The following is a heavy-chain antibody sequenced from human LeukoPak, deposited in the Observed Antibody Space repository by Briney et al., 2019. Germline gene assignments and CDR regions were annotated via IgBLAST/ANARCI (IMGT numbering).Heavy chain of an antibody. Sequence: GGSLRLSCVTSGFFFNSYWMSWVRQAPGKGLEWVANENQDGSEIYYVDSVKGRFITSRDNAKNSLYLQMSSLRVEDTAVYYCARGRDVDSWGQGTLVTVSS. CDR3: ARGRDVDS. V-gene: IGHV3-7*03. J-gene: IGHJ4*02. CDR1: GFFFNSYW. CDR2: ENQDGSEI.